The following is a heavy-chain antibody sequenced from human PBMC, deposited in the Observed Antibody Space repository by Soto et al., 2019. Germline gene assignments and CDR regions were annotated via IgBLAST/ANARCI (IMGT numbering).Heavy chain of an antibody. V-gene: IGHV4-34*01. J-gene: IGHJ4*02. D-gene: IGHD3-22*01. CDR1: DRSFSGYY. Sequence: PSETLSLTCAVYDRSFSGYYWSWIRQPPGKGLEWIGEVNHSGSTNYNPSLKSRVTISVDTSKNQFSLKLSSVTAADTAVYYCVVYGWLLQFDYWGQGTLVTVSS. CDR3: VVYGWLLQFDY. CDR2: VNHSGST.